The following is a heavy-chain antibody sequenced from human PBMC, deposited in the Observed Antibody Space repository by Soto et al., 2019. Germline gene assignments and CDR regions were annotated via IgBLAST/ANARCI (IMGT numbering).Heavy chain of an antibody. CDR3: ATQPSNYDILTGYYGPLMYYFDY. Sequence: PGGSLRLSCAASGFTFDDYAMHWVRQTPGKGLEWVSGISWKSGSIGYADSVKGRFTISRDSAKNSLYLQMNSLRAEDTALYYCATQPSNYDILTGYYGPLMYYFDYWGQGALVTVSS. D-gene: IGHD3-9*01. CDR2: ISWKSGSI. CDR1: GFTFDDYA. V-gene: IGHV3-9*01. J-gene: IGHJ4*02.